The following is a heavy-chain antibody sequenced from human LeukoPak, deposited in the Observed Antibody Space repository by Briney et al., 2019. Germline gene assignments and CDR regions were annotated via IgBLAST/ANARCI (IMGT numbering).Heavy chain of an antibody. CDR1: GGTFSSYA. J-gene: IGHJ4*02. Sequence: SCKAPGGTFSSYAMHWVRQAPGKGLEWVAVISYDGSNKYYADSVKGRFTISRDNSKNTLYLQMNSLRAEDTAVYYCARDVIVGATIGYFDYWGQGTLVTVSS. V-gene: IGHV3-30-3*01. D-gene: IGHD1-26*01. CDR2: ISYDGSNK. CDR3: ARDVIVGATIGYFDY.